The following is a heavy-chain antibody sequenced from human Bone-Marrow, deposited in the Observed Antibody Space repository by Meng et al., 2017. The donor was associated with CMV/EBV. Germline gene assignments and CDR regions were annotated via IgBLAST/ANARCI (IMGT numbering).Heavy chain of an antibody. J-gene: IGHJ6*02. CDR3: AKDGQRFLEWSYGMDV. V-gene: IGHV3-43D*03. D-gene: IGHD3-3*01. CDR1: GFTFDDYA. Sequence: GESLKISCAASGFTFDDYAMHWVRQASGKGLEWVSLISWDGGSTYHADSVKGRFTISRENSKNSLNLQMNSLRAEDTALYYCAKDGQRFLEWSYGMDVWGQGTTVTVSS. CDR2: ISWDGGST.